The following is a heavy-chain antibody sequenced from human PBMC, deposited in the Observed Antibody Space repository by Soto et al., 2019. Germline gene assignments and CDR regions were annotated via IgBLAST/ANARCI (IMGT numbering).Heavy chain of an antibody. Sequence: SVKVSCKASGGTFSSYAISWVRQAPGQGLEWMGGIIPIFGTANYAQKFQGRVTITADESTSTAYMELSSLRSEDTAVYYCARGRVVAATLANWFDPWGQGTLVTVSS. D-gene: IGHD2-15*01. J-gene: IGHJ5*02. CDR3: ARGRVVAATLANWFDP. V-gene: IGHV1-69*13. CDR2: IIPIFGTA. CDR1: GGTFSSYA.